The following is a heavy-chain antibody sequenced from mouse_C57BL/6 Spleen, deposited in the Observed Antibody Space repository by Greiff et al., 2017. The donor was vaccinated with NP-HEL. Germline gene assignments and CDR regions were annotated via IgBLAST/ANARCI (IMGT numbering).Heavy chain of an antibody. J-gene: IGHJ3*01. CDR2: IDPSDSYT. V-gene: IGHV1-69*01. CDR3: ARLRSYGNHWFAY. Sequence: QVQLQQPGAELVMPGASVKLSCKASGYTFTSYWMHWVKQRPGQGLEWIGEIDPSDSYTNYNQKFKGKSTLTVDKSSSTAYMQLSSLTSEDSAVYYCARLRSYGNHWFAYWGQGTLVTVSA. D-gene: IGHD2-1*01. CDR1: GYTFTSYW.